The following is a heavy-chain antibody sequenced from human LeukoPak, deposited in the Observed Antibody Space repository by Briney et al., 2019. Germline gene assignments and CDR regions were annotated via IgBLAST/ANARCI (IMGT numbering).Heavy chain of an antibody. J-gene: IGHJ4*02. CDR3: AREETLAGEAFN. CDR1: GDSIHNYNFY. CDR2: ISYSGTT. D-gene: IGHD6-19*01. Sequence: KTSETLSLTCTVSGDSIHNYNFYWGWIRQPPGKGLEWIASISYSGTTYYNPSLESRVIISIDTSQNQFSLILSSVTAADTAVYYCAREETLAGEAFNWGQGSLVAVSS. V-gene: IGHV4-39*07.